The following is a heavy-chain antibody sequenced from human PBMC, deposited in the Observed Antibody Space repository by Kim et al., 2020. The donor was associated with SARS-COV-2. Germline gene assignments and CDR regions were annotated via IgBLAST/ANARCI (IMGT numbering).Heavy chain of an antibody. CDR2: IEYDGGKK. D-gene: IGHD3-10*01. V-gene: IGHV3-30*04. CDR1: GFAFSSYA. J-gene: IGHJ4*02. CDR3: ASLSAYYYGSGRADF. Sequence: GGSLRISCAVSGFAFSSYAMHWVRQAPGKGLEWVALIEYDGGKKYYEDSVKGRFTIPRDNSKNTLYLQMNSLRVEDTAVYYCASLSAYYYGSGRADFWGQGTLVTVSS.